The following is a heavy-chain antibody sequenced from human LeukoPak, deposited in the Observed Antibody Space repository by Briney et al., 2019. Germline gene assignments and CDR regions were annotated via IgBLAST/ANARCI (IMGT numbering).Heavy chain of an antibody. V-gene: IGHV3-20*04. CDR3: ARDRLGPSFSVSHFDL. CDR2: INYNGAIT. J-gene: IGHJ4*02. Sequence: GGALRLSCAPSGFTFVDYGLSWVRRAPGKGLEWLCAINYNGAITDYADSVKGRFTISRDNAKNSLYLRMDSLRAEDTALYYCARDRLGPSFSVSHFDLWGQGTLVTVSS. D-gene: IGHD3-3*02. CDR1: GFTFVDYG.